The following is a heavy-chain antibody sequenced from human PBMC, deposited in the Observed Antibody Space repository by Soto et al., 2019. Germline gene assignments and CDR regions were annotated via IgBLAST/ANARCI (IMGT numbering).Heavy chain of an antibody. J-gene: IGHJ6*03. CDR3: TRDGFWSGYLGGKYYYYMDV. V-gene: IGHV3-49*03. Sequence: GGSLRLSCTASGFTFGDYAMSWFRQAPGKGLEWVGFIRSKAYGGTTEYAASVKGRFTISRDDSKSIAYLQMNSLKTEDTAVYYCTRDGFWSGYLGGKYYYYMDVWGKGTTVTVSS. CDR2: IRSKAYGGTT. D-gene: IGHD3-3*01. CDR1: GFTFGDYA.